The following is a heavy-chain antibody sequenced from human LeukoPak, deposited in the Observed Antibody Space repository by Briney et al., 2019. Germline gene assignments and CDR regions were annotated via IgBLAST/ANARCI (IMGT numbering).Heavy chain of an antibody. J-gene: IGHJ4*02. V-gene: IGHV1-69*04. D-gene: IGHD5-18*01. Sequence: SVKVSCKASGGTFSSYAISWVRQAPGQGLEWMGRIIPILGIANYAQKFQGRVTITADKSTSTAYMELSSLRSEDTAVYYCARDPTMVTGYFDYWGQGTLVTVSS. CDR2: IIPILGIA. CDR3: ARDPTMVTGYFDY. CDR1: GGTFSSYA.